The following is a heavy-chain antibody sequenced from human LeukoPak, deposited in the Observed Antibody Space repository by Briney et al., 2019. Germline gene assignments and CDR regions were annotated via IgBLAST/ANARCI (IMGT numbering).Heavy chain of an antibody. Sequence: ASVKVSCKASGYTFTDYYMHWVRQAPGQGLEWMGWINPNSGGTNYAQKFQGRVTITADESTSTAYMELSSLRSEDTAVYYCARGGVLVLGPPAYFDYWGQGTLVTVSS. CDR2: INPNSGGT. D-gene: IGHD2-8*02. J-gene: IGHJ4*02. V-gene: IGHV1-2*02. CDR3: ARGGVLVLGPPAYFDY. CDR1: GYTFTDYY.